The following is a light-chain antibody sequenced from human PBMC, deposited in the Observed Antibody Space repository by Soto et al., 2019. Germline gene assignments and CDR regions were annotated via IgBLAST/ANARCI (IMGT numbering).Light chain of an antibody. CDR3: QQYDGWPRT. V-gene: IGKV3-20*01. Sequence: EIVLTQSPGTLSLSPGERATLSCRASQSVSSSSLAWYQQKPGQAPRLLIYDTSSRATGIPDRFSGSGSGTDFTLTISRLEPEDFAVYYCQQYDGWPRTFGQGTKVDIK. CDR2: DTS. J-gene: IGKJ1*01. CDR1: QSVSSSS.